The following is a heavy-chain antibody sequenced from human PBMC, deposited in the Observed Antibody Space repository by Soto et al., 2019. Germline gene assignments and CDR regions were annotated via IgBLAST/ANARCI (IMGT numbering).Heavy chain of an antibody. V-gene: IGHV3-13*05. CDR2: ISAAGDP. CDR3: ARTDRDFYGLDV. Sequence: VPLVESGGGLVQPGGSLRLSCEASGFTFRNYDMHWVRQGTGKGLEWVSGISAAGDPDYADSVEGRFTISRENAQTSFFLQMNSLRVGDTAVYYCARTDRDFYGLDVWGQGTTVIVSS. J-gene: IGHJ6*02. CDR1: GFTFRNYD.